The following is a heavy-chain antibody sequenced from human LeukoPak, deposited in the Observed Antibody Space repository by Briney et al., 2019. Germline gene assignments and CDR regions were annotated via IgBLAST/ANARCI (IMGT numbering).Heavy chain of an antibody. CDR1: GYTFTNYY. CDR3: ARDQDGRSSWYYWFDP. V-gene: IGHV1-46*01. CDR2: INPSGGST. Sequence: ASVKVSCKASGYTFTNYYMHRVRQAPGQGLEWMGIINPSGGSTSYAQKFQGRVTMTRDTSTTTVYMELSSLRSEDTAVYYCARDQDGRSSWYYWFDPWGQGTLVTVSS. J-gene: IGHJ5*02. D-gene: IGHD6-13*01.